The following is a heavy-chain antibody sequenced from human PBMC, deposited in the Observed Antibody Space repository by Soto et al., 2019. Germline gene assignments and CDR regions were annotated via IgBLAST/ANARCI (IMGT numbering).Heavy chain of an antibody. J-gene: IGHJ4*02. CDR3: VRGGNPYHYATSGPGTFDK. D-gene: IGHD3-22*01. CDR2: TSFSGYT. V-gene: IGHV4-30-4*01. Sequence: QVQLQESGPGLVKPSQTLSLTCTVSGDSVSGGDSYWSWIRQPPGKALEWIGYTSFSGYTSYTPSPKRRVPLSVDMSKSQFSLRLTSVTAADTAIYYCVRGGNPYHYATSGPGTFDKWGQGTLVSVSS. CDR1: GDSVSGGDSY.